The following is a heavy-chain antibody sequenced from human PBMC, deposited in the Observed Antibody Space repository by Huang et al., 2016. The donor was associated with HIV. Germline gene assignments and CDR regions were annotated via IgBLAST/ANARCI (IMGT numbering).Heavy chain of an antibody. J-gene: IGHJ3*02. Sequence: EVQLVQSGAVVKKPGESLKISCKGSGYTFNGYWIGWVRQMPGKGLEWMGLIYPGDSDTTYSPSVRGQVTISADKSISTAYLQWSGLKASDTAMYYCARQGVGDFVVEPTGLGAFDIWGQGTMVTVSS. CDR3: ARQGVGDFVVEPTGLGAFDI. V-gene: IGHV5-51*01. D-gene: IGHD2-2*01. CDR2: IYPGDSDT. CDR1: GYTFNGYW.